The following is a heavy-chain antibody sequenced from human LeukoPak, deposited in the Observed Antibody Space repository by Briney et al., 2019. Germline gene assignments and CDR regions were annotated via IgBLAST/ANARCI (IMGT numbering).Heavy chain of an antibody. CDR1: GFTFGDYA. CDR2: IKEDETEK. CDR3: ARDGVERYFDWDDSYYYYSYYMDV. D-gene: IGHD3-9*01. J-gene: IGHJ6*03. Sequence: GGSLRLSCTASGFTFGDYAMSWVRQAPGRGLEWVANIKEDETEKYYVDSVKGRFTISRDNAKNSLYLQMNSLRAEDTAVYYCARDGVERYFDWDDSYYYYSYYMDVWGKGTTVTVSS. V-gene: IGHV3-7*01.